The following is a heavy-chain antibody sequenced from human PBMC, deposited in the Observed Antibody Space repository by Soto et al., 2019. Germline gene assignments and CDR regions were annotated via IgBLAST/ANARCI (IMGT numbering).Heavy chain of an antibody. D-gene: IGHD2-21*01. J-gene: IGHJ6*03. CDR3: ARHPRPAYCGGDCSIYYYYYYMDV. CDR2: IYYSGST. Sequence: SETLSLTCTVSGGSISSYYWSWIRQPPGKGLEWIGYIYYSGSTNYNPSLKSRVTISVDTSKNQFSLKLSSVTAADTAVYYCARHPRPAYCGGDCSIYYYYYYMDVWGKGTTVTVSS. V-gene: IGHV4-59*08. CDR1: GGSISSYY.